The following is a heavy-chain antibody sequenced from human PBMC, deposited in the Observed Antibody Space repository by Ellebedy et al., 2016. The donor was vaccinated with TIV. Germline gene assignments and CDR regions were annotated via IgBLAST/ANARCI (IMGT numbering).Heavy chain of an antibody. CDR2: IKQDGSEK. Sequence: GGSLRLSXAASGFTFSFYWMGWVRQAPGKGLEWVANIKQDGSEKHYADSVKGRFTISRDNARNSLYLQMNSLRAEDTAVYSCARGGYDFWSGYSPFDSWGQGTLVTVSS. D-gene: IGHD3-3*01. J-gene: IGHJ4*02. CDR1: GFTFSFYW. V-gene: IGHV3-7*01. CDR3: ARGGYDFWSGYSPFDS.